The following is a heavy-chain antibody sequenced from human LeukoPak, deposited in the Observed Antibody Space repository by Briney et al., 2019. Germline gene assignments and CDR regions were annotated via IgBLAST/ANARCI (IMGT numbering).Heavy chain of an antibody. J-gene: IGHJ4*02. CDR2: ISSSSSTI. Sequence: GGAPRLSCATPGFTFSSYSMDLGRHAPGEGAEGGSYISSSSSTIYYADSVKGRFTISRDNAKNSLYLQMNSLRAEDTAVYYCARATSLPGYFDYWGQGTLVTVSS. CDR3: ARATSLPGYFDY. V-gene: IGHV3-48*01. CDR1: GFTFSSYS.